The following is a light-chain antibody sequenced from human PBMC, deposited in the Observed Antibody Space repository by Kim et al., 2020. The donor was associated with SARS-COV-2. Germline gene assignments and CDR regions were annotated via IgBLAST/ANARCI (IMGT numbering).Light chain of an antibody. CDR1: NSNMGNNY. J-gene: IGLJ3*02. V-gene: IGLV1-51*01. Sequence: GQKVTISCSASNSNMGNNYTSWYQQRPGTAPKLLIYDNNQRPSGIPDRASGSKSGTSATLVITGLQTGDEADYYCGTWDSSLNTGVFGGGTQLTVL. CDR3: GTWDSSLNTGV. CDR2: DNN.